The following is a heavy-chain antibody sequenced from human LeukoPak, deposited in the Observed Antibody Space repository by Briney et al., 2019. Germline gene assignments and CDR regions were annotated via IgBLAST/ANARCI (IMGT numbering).Heavy chain of an antibody. J-gene: IGHJ6*03. D-gene: IGHD3-22*01. CDR2: ISAYNGNT. CDR3: ASTAFGYDSKGVDYMDV. Sequence: ASVKVSCKASGYTFTSYGISWVRQAPGQGLEWMGWISAYNGNTNYAQKLQGRVTMTTDTSTSTAYMELRSLRSDDTAVYYCASTAFGYDSKGVDYMDVWGKGTTVTISS. CDR1: GYTFTSYG. V-gene: IGHV1-18*01.